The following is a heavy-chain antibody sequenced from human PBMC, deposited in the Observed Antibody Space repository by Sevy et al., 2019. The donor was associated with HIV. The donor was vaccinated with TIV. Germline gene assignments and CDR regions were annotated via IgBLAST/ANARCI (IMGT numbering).Heavy chain of an antibody. CDR1: GFTFSAYD. V-gene: IGHV3-30*18. CDR2: ISSDGSYR. Sequence: GGSLRLSCAASGFTFSAYDMHWVRRAPGKGLEWVASISSDGSYRYYADSVRGRFSMSKDNSKNTMYLQISALSIEDTAVYYCAKNRPPGGSYFSRHAMDVWGRGTTVTVSS. CDR3: AKNRPPGGSYFSRHAMDV. J-gene: IGHJ6*02. D-gene: IGHD3-16*01.